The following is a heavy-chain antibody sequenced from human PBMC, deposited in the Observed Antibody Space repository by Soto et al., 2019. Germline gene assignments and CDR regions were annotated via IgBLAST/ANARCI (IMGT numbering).Heavy chain of an antibody. V-gene: IGHV1-69*06. CDR3: ARLMVYYYDSSGLNWFDP. D-gene: IGHD3-22*01. Sequence: QVQLVQSGAEVKKPGSSVKVSCKASGGTFSSYAISWVQQAPGQGLEWMGGIIPIFGTANYAQKFQGRVTITADKSTSTAYMELSSLRSEDTAVYYCARLMVYYYDSSGLNWFDPWGQGTLVTVSS. J-gene: IGHJ5*02. CDR2: IIPIFGTA. CDR1: GGTFSSYA.